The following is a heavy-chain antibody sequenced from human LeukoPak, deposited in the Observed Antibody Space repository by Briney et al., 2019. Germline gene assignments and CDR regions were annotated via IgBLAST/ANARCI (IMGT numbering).Heavy chain of an antibody. Sequence: SETLSLTCSVSGASISTSNYYWGWIRQPPGKGLEWIGHIYYGGTSFYTPSLKSRVTISVDTSKNEFSLKLTSVTAADTAVYFCARDFAVADGQTATWFDPWGQGTLVTVSS. J-gene: IGHJ5*02. CDR2: IYYGGTS. D-gene: IGHD2-21*01. CDR3: ARDFAVADGQTATWFDP. V-gene: IGHV4-39*07. CDR1: GASISTSNYY.